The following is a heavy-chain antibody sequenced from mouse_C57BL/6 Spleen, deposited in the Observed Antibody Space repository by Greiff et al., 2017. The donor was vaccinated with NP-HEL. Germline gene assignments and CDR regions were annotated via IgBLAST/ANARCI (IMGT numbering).Heavy chain of an antibody. D-gene: IGHD1-1*01. CDR2: ISSGGSYT. J-gene: IGHJ1*03. V-gene: IGHV5-6*02. Sequence: EVKLEESGGDLVKPGGSLKLSCAASGFTFSSYGMSWVRQTPDKRLEWVATISSGGSYTYYPDSVKGRFTISRDNAKNTLYLQMSSLKSEDTAMYYCAIPPYGSSYSSYWYFDVWGTGTTVTVSS. CDR1: GFTFSSYG. CDR3: AIPPYGSSYSSYWYFDV.